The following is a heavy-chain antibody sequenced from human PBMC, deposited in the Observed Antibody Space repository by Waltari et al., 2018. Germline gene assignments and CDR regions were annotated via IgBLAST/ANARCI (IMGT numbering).Heavy chain of an antibody. V-gene: IGHV3-9*01. Sequence: EVQLVESGGNLVQPGRSLRLSCAASGFSFPACGMHWVRQVPGKGLEWVSGISWNSAYIAYVDSVKGRFTISRDNAKNSLYLQMNSLRVEDTALYYCVKDMSHGGWLTAVGSWGQGTLVTVSS. CDR3: VKDMSHGGWLTAVGS. CDR2: ISWNSAYI. J-gene: IGHJ4*02. CDR1: GFSFPACG. D-gene: IGHD6-19*01.